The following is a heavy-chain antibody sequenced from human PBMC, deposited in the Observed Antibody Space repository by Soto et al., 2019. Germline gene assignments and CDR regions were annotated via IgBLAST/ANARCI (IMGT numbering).Heavy chain of an antibody. CDR2: ITGSGFTT. CDR1: AFTFSNYA. Sequence: EVQLLESGGGLVQPGGSLRLSCAASAFTFSNYAMNWVRQAPGKGLEWVSAITGSGFTTYYADSVKGRFTISRDNSKNTLYMQMNNLRAEDTSVYYWAKSQIGAAQYGDYWGQGTLVTVSS. V-gene: IGHV3-23*01. D-gene: IGHD6-6*01. CDR3: AKSQIGAAQYGDY. J-gene: IGHJ4*02.